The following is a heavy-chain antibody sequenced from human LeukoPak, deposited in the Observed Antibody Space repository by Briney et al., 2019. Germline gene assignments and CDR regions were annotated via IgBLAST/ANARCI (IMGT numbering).Heavy chain of an antibody. CDR1: GYNFTSYW. CDR3: ARARGDHYSFDY. J-gene: IGHJ4*02. V-gene: IGHV5-51*01. D-gene: IGHD3-10*01. CDR2: IYPGDSDI. Sequence: GESLKISCKASGYNFTSYWIGWVRHMPGKGLEWMAFIYPGDSDIKYSPSFQGQVTISADKSINTAYLQWNSLKASDTAMYYCARARGDHYSFDYWGQGTLVTVSS.